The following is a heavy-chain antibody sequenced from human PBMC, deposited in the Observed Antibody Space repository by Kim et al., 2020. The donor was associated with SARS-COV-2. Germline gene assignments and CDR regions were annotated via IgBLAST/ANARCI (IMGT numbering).Heavy chain of an antibody. Sequence: GGSLRLSCAASGFTFSSYSMNWVRQAPGKGLEWVSYISSSSSTIYYADSVKGRFTISRDNAKNSLYLQMNSLRAEDTAVYYCARKISGSYLYYFDYWGQGTLVTVSS. D-gene: IGHD1-26*01. V-gene: IGHV3-48*04. CDR2: ISSSSSTI. J-gene: IGHJ4*02. CDR3: ARKISGSYLYYFDY. CDR1: GFTFSSYS.